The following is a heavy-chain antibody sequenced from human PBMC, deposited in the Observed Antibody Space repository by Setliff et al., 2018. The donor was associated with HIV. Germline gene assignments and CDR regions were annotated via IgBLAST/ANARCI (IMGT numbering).Heavy chain of an antibody. CDR1: GFTFSTYN. D-gene: IGHD2-2*01. J-gene: IGHJ6*02. V-gene: IGHV3-21*01. CDR2: ISSSSGYI. CDR3: ASPYCSSPSCYVDYYYYGLDL. Sequence: GESLKISCAASGFTFSTYNMHWVRQAPGKGLEWVSSISSSSGYIYYADSVKGRFTISRDNAKSSLYLQMNSLRAEDTAVYYCASPYCSSPSCYVDYYYYGLDLWGQGTTVTVSS.